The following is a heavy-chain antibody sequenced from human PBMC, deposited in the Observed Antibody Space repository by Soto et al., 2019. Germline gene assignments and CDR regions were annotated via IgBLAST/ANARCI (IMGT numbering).Heavy chain of an antibody. CDR3: AGRDCSGTNCYYLDYYYMDV. CDR1: GGSFSSYY. D-gene: IGHD2-2*01. Sequence: QVQLHESGPGLVRPSETLSLTCTVSGGSFSSYYWTWIRQSPGKGLEWVGYIYYLGSTDYNPSLRCPLAISIDTSKNQFSLRLNSMTAADTAVYYCAGRDCSGTNCYYLDYYYMDVWGKGTTVTVSS. CDR2: IYYLGST. V-gene: IGHV4-59*08. J-gene: IGHJ6*03.